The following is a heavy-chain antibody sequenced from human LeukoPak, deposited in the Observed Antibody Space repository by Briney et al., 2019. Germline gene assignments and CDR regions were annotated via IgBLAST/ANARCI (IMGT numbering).Heavy chain of an antibody. J-gene: IGHJ4*02. CDR2: ISPDGSQT. CDR3: VRSLRSADF. CDR1: GFSLSNYW. Sequence: GGSLRLSCAASGFSLSNYWMHWVRHAPGKGLMWVSQISPDGSQTFYADSVKGRFTISRDNAKNTLFLQMDSLRAEDTALYYCVRSLRSADFWGQGTLVTVSS. V-gene: IGHV3-74*01.